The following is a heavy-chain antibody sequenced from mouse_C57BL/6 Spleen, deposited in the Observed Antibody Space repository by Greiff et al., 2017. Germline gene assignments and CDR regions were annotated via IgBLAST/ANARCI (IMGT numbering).Heavy chain of an antibody. J-gene: IGHJ1*03. CDR2: INYDGSST. CDR3: ARVGYYGSSVYWYFDV. CDR1: GFTFSDYY. V-gene: IGHV5-16*01. Sequence: EVHLVESEGGLVQPGSSMKLSCTASGFTFSDYYMAWVRQVPEKGLEWVANINYDGSSTYYLDSLKSRFIISRDNAKNILYLQMSSLKSEDTATYYCARVGYYGSSVYWYFDVWGTGTTVTVSS. D-gene: IGHD1-1*01.